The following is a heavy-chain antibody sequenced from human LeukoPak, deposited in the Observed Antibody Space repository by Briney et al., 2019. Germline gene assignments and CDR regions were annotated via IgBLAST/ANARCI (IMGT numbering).Heavy chain of an antibody. CDR3: ARFGVDYDMDV. Sequence: PWWTLTLSATAPGGPLSGHYWAWIRQPPEKGLEWIGQIHYSGRPDYNPSLKSRVTISVDTSKNQLSLKVTSVTGADTAVYYCARFGVDYDMDVWGQGTTVTVSS. CDR2: IHYSGRP. CDR1: GGPLSGHY. D-gene: IGHD3-16*01. J-gene: IGHJ6*02. V-gene: IGHV4-59*11.